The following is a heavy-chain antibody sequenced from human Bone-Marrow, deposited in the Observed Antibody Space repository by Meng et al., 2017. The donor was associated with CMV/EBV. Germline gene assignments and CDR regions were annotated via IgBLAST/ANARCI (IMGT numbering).Heavy chain of an antibody. CDR1: GFTFSSYA. J-gene: IGHJ5*02. V-gene: IGHV3-23*03. CDR2: IYSGGSST. Sequence: GGSLRLSCAASGFTFSSYAMSWVRQAPGKGLEWVSVIYSGGSSTYYADSVKGRFTISRDNSKNTLYLQMNSLRDEDTAVYYCASGSRTASHPWGQGTLVTVSS. D-gene: IGHD1-1*01. CDR3: ASGSRTASHP.